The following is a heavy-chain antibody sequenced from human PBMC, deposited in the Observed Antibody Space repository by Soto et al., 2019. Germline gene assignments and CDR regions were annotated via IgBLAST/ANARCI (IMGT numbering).Heavy chain of an antibody. Sequence: QVQLVQSGAEVKKPGASVKVSCKASGYTFTSYYMHWVRQAPGQGLEWMGIINPSGGSTSYAQKFQGRVTMTRDTSTSTVYMELSSLRSEDTAVYYCASEVTQAAGAFDIWGQGTMVTVSS. CDR2: INPSGGST. J-gene: IGHJ3*02. D-gene: IGHD2-15*01. CDR1: GYTFTSYY. CDR3: ASEVTQAAGAFDI. V-gene: IGHV1-46*03.